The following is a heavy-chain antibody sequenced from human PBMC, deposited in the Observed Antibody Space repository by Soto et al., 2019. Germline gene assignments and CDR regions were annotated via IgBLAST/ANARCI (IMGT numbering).Heavy chain of an antibody. D-gene: IGHD2-15*01. CDR1: GFTFSSYG. J-gene: IGHJ6*02. CDR2: IWYDGSNK. V-gene: IGHV3-33*01. CDR3: ASAGLYRCCRYPGCSHYFYGMDV. Sequence: GGSLRLSCAASGFTFSSYGFHWVRQAPGKGLEWVAVIWYDGSNKYYADSVKDRFTISRDNSKNTLYLQMNSLRAEDMAVYYCASAGLYRCCRYPGCSHYFYGMDVWGQGTTVTVSS.